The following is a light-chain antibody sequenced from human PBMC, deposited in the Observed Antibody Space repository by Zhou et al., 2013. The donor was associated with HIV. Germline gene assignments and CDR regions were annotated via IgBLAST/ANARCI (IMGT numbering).Light chain of an antibody. CDR2: DSS. CDR3: QQSTDEVT. Sequence: EIVLTQSPVTLSLSPGERATLSCRASQSVRSSLAWYQQKPGQVPRLLIYDSSNRATGIPARFSGSGSGTDFTLTISSVEPEDFALYYCQQSTDEVTFGQGTKLEIK. V-gene: IGKV3-11*01. J-gene: IGKJ2*01. CDR1: QSVRSS.